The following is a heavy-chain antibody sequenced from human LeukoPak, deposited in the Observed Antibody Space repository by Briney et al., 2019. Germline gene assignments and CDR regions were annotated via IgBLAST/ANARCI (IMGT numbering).Heavy chain of an antibody. J-gene: IGHJ5*02. Sequence: SETLSLTCTVSGGSISSYYWSWIRQPAGKGLEWIGRIYTSGSTNYNPSLKSRVTMSVDTSKNQFSLKLSSVTAADTAVYYCARVSFKGGSYNWFDPWGQGTLVTVSS. CDR3: ARVSFKGGSYNWFDP. CDR2: IYTSGST. V-gene: IGHV4-4*07. CDR1: GGSISSYY. D-gene: IGHD2-15*01.